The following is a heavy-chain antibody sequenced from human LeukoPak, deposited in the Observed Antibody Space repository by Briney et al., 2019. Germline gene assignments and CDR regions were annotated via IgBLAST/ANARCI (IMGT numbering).Heavy chain of an antibody. CDR3: ARGKQLWLRGAFDY. V-gene: IGHV4-39*07. CDR1: GGSISSSSYY. D-gene: IGHD5-18*01. Sequence: SETLSLTCTVSGGSISSSSYYWGWIRQPPGKGLEWIGSIYYSGRTYYNPSLKSRVTISVDTSKNQFSLKLSSVTAADTAVYYCARGKQLWLRGAFDYWGQGTLVTVSS. CDR2: IYYSGRT. J-gene: IGHJ4*02.